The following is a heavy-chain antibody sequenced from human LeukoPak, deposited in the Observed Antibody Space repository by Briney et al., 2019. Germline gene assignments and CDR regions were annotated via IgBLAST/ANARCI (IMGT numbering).Heavy chain of an antibody. Sequence: SETLSLTCTVSGDSISTYYWSWIRQPPGKGLEWVGEINHSGSANYNPSLKSRVTMSVDTSKNQLSLKLSSVTAADTAVYYCARLGLYSSGVADFWGQGTLVTVSS. CDR3: ARLGLYSSGVADF. D-gene: IGHD6-25*01. CDR1: GDSISTYY. J-gene: IGHJ4*02. V-gene: IGHV4-34*01. CDR2: INHSGSA.